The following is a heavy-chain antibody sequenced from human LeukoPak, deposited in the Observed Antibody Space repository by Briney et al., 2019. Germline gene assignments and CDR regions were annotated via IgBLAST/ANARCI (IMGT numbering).Heavy chain of an antibody. V-gene: IGHV1-69*04. Sequence: ASVKISCKASGGTFSSYAVSWVRQAPGQGLEWMGRIIPILGIANYAQKFQGRVPITADKSTSTACMELSSLRSEDTAVYYCAITFWGPAAEIALFDPWGQGTLVTVSS. CDR2: IIPILGIA. CDR3: AITFWGPAAEIALFDP. D-gene: IGHD2-2*01. J-gene: IGHJ5*02. CDR1: GGTFSSYA.